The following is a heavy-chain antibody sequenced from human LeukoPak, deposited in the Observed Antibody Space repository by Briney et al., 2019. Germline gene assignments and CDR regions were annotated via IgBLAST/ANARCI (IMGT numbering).Heavy chain of an antibody. Sequence: AGSLRLSCAASGFTFNNFAMSWVRQAPGKGLEWVSGISGSGGNTHYADSVKGRFTISRDNSKNTLYLQMNSLRAEDTAVYYCAKGLRGSSYDYWGQGTLVTVSS. CDR2: ISGSGGNT. V-gene: IGHV3-23*01. D-gene: IGHD6-13*01. CDR3: AKGLRGSSYDY. CDR1: GFTFNNFA. J-gene: IGHJ4*02.